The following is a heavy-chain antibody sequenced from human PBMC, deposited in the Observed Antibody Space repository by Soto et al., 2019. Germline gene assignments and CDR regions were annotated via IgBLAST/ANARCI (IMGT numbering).Heavy chain of an antibody. CDR3: ARDTGGSYDY. V-gene: IGHV3-72*01. CDR1: GFTFSDYY. CDR2: TRNKANSYAT. D-gene: IGHD1-26*01. J-gene: IGHJ4*02. Sequence: EVQLVESGGGLVQPGGSQRLSCAASGFTFSDYYMDWVRQVPGKGLEWIGRTRNKANSYATEYVASVKGRFSISRDDSKDSMYLQMNSLKTEDTAVYYCARDTGGSYDYWGQGALVTVSS.